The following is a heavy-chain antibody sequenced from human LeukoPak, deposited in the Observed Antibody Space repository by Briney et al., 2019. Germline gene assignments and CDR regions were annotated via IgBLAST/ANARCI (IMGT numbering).Heavy chain of an antibody. CDR2: ISSSSTYI. Sequence: GGSLRLSRAASGFTVSSYSMNWVRQAPGMGLEGVSSISSSSTYIYYADSVKGRFSISRDNSKNTLILQMNSLSAEDTAVYYCAKGTYYYDSSGYYYGPTFDNWGQGTLVTVSA. D-gene: IGHD3-22*01. CDR3: AKGTYYYDSSGYYYGPTFDN. J-gene: IGHJ4*02. CDR1: GFTVSSYS. V-gene: IGHV3-21*04.